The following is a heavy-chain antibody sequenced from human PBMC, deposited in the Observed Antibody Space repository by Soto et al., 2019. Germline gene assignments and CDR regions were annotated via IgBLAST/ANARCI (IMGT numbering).Heavy chain of an antibody. J-gene: IGHJ6*02. Sequence: RGSLRLSCAASGFTFDDYTMHWVRQAPGKGLEWVSLISWDGGSTYYADSVKGRFTISRDNSKNSLYLQMNSLRTEDTALYYCAKDMFRDTAQDYYYYYGMDVWGQGTTVTVSS. V-gene: IGHV3-43*01. CDR1: GFTFDDYT. CDR2: ISWDGGST. D-gene: IGHD5-18*01. CDR3: AKDMFRDTAQDYYYYYGMDV.